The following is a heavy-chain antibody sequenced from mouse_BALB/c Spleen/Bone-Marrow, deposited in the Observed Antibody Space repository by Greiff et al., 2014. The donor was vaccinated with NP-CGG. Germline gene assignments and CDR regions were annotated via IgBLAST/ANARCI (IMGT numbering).Heavy chain of an antibody. CDR3: ARGNYYDYDYFDY. CDR2: INPYNDGT. D-gene: IGHD2-4*01. Sequence: EVQLVESGPELVKPGASVKMSCKASGYTFTSYVRHWVKQKPGQGLEWIGYINPYNDGTTYNEKFKGKATLTSDKSSSTAYMELSSLTSEDSAVYYCARGNYYDYDYFDYWGQGTTLTVSS. V-gene: IGHV1-14*01. J-gene: IGHJ2*01. CDR1: GYTFTSYV.